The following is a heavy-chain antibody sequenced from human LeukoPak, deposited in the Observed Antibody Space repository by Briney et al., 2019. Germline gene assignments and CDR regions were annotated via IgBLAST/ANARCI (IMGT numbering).Heavy chain of an antibody. CDR1: GYSFTSYW. CDR2: IYPGDSDT. CDR3: ARACSSTSCYEEDYYGMDV. Sequence: GESLKISCKGSGYSFTSYWIGWVRQMPGKGLEWMGIIYPGDSDTRYSPSFQGQVTISADKSISTAYLQWRSLKASDTAMYYCARACSSTSCYEEDYYGMDVWGKGTTVTVSS. J-gene: IGHJ6*04. D-gene: IGHD2-2*01. V-gene: IGHV5-51*01.